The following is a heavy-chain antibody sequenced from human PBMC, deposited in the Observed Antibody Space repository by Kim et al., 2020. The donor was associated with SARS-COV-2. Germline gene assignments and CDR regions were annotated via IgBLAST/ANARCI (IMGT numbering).Heavy chain of an antibody. CDR3: ARFGAAIDY. J-gene: IGHJ4*02. Sequence: SGITNYHSSLKSRVTILVDTSNNQFSLNLNSVTAADTAVYYCARFGAAIDYWGQGALVTVSS. V-gene: IGHV4-59*01. CDR2: SGIT. D-gene: IGHD6-13*01.